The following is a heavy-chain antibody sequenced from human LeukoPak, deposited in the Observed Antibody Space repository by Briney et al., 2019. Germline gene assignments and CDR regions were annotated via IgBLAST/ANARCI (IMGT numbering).Heavy chain of an antibody. Sequence: GGSLRLSCSASGFTFSNYAMHWVRQAPGKGLEYVSAVNYNGGSTYYADSVKGRFTISRDNSKNTLYLQMSSLRAEDTAVYYCARESGYSGKGYFDYWGQGTLVIVSS. J-gene: IGHJ4*02. CDR2: VNYNGGST. V-gene: IGHV3-64D*08. CDR3: ARESGYSGKGYFDY. D-gene: IGHD5-12*01. CDR1: GFTFSNYA.